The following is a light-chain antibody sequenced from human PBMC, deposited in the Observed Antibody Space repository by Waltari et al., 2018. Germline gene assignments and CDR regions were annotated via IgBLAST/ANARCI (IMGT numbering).Light chain of an antibody. CDR2: ELK. Sequence: HSALTQPASVSGSPGQSISISCAGTTSEIGAYDLVSWYQKYPGKPPTLFIYELKNPPSGISPHFSASKSSDTASLTISGLQAEDEAEYYCTSDVNSFALVFGGGTNVSVL. CDR1: TSEIGAYDL. CDR3: TSDVNSFALV. V-gene: IGLV2-14*01. J-gene: IGLJ2*01.